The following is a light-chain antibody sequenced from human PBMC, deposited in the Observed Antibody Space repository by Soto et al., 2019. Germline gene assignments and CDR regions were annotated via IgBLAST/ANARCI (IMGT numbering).Light chain of an antibody. Sequence: QSALSQPRSVSGSPGQSVTISCTGTSIDVGGYNYVSWYQLHPRKAPKLIIYDVTKRPSGVPDRFSGSKSGNTASLTISGLQAEDEADYYCSSYTRTDTRVFGGGTKLTVL. J-gene: IGLJ2*01. CDR2: DVT. V-gene: IGLV2-11*01. CDR1: SIDVGGYNY. CDR3: SSYTRTDTRV.